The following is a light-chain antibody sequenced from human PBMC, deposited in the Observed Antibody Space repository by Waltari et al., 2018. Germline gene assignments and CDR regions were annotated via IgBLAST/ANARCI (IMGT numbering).Light chain of an antibody. CDR1: QSITNW. J-gene: IGKJ1*01. V-gene: IGKV1-5*03. CDR2: KAS. CDR3: QQYDNYWT. Sequence: DIQLTQSPSTLSASVGARVTITCRASQSITNWLAWYQQKPGKAPKLLIYKASNLESGVPSRFSGSGSGTEFTLTISSLQPDDFATYYCQQYDNYWTFGQGTKVEIK.